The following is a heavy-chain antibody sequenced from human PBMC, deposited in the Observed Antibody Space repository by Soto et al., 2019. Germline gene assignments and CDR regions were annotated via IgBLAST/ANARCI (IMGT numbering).Heavy chain of an antibody. CDR3: ARLFWSGYAFDY. Sequence: SETLSLTCTASGASITSDNYYWGWVRQPPGKGLEWVAYMYYTGSIYYSPSLKSRSAISMDTSKNQLSLRVTSVTAADTAVYYCARLFWSGYAFDYWGQGTLVTVSS. CDR2: MYYTGSI. V-gene: IGHV4-31*03. CDR1: GASITSDNYY. J-gene: IGHJ4*02. D-gene: IGHD3-3*01.